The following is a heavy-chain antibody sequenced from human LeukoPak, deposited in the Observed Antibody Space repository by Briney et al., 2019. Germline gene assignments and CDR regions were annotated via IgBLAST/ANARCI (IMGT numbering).Heavy chain of an antibody. CDR3: ARVLWFGESGTYYFDY. J-gene: IGHJ4*02. D-gene: IGHD3-10*01. V-gene: IGHV1-18*04. Sequence: ASAKVSCKASGYTLTNYGISWVRQAPGQGVEWMGWISTYNGNTNYAQKLQGRVTMTTDTSPSTAYMELRSLRSDDAAVYYCARVLWFGESGTYYFDYWGQGTLVTVSS. CDR2: ISTYNGNT. CDR1: GYTLTNYG.